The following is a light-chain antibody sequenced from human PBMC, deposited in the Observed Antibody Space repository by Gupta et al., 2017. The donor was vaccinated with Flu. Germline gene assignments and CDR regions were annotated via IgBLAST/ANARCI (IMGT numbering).Light chain of an antibody. CDR3: CSYAGSNNYV. CDR1: SSVVGGYNS. J-gene: IGLJ1*01. V-gene: IGLV2-11*01. Sequence: QSALTQPRSVSVSPGQSVTISFTGPSSVVGGYNSVSWYQHHPAKAHKLMIYDVSKRTAGVPGRFSGSKSGNTASLTISVLEAEDEADYYCCSYAGSNNYVFGTGTKVTVL. CDR2: DVS.